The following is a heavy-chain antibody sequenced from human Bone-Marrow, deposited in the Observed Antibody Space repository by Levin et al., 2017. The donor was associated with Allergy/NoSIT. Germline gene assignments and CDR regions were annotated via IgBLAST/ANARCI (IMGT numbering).Heavy chain of an antibody. CDR3: ARGRYSGYDSLFFFDY. CDR2: TYTSGST. V-gene: IGHV4-61*02. CDR1: GGSISSGSYY. J-gene: IGHJ4*02. D-gene: IGHD5-12*01. Sequence: SETLSLTCTVSGGSISSGSYYWSWIRQPAGKGLEWIGRTYTSGSTNYNPSLKSRVTISVDTSKNQFSLKLSSVTVADTAVYFCARGRYSGYDSLFFFDYWGQGALVTVSS.